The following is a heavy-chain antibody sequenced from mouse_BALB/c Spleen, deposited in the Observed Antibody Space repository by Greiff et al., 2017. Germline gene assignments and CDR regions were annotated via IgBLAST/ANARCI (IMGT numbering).Heavy chain of an antibody. CDR2: INPSNGRT. CDR3: ARPAYRHNYFDY. CDR1: GYTFTSYW. V-gene: IGHV1S81*02. J-gene: IGHJ2*01. D-gene: IGHD2-14*01. Sequence: QVQLQQSGAELVKPGASVKLSCKASGYTFTSYWMHWVKQRPGQGLEWIGEINPSNGRTNYNEKFKSKATLTVDKSSSTAYMQLSSLTSEDSAVYYCARPAYRHNYFDYWGQGTTLTVSS.